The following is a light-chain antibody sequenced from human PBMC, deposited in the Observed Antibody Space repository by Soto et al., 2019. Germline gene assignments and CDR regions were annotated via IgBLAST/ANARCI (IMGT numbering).Light chain of an antibody. CDR2: GAS. Sequence: EIVLTQSPGTLSLSPGERATLSCRASQSVSSSYLAWYQQKPGQAPGLLIYGASSMATGIPDRFSGSGSGTDFTLTISRLEPEDFAVYYCQQYGSSPTCGQGTKLEIK. CDR3: QQYGSSPT. CDR1: QSVSSSY. J-gene: IGKJ2*01. V-gene: IGKV3-20*01.